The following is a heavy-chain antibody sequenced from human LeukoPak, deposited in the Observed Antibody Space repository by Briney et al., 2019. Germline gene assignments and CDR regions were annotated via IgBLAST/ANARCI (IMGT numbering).Heavy chain of an antibody. CDR3: ARTTVTTFYYYGMDV. J-gene: IGHJ6*02. Sequence: ASETLSLTCAVYGGSFSGYYWSWIRQPPGKGLEWIGEINHSGSTNYNPSLKSRVTISVDTSKNQFSLKLSSVTAADTAVYYCARTTVTTFYYYGMDVWGQGTTVTVSS. CDR1: GGSFSGYY. D-gene: IGHD4-17*01. V-gene: IGHV4-34*01. CDR2: INHSGST.